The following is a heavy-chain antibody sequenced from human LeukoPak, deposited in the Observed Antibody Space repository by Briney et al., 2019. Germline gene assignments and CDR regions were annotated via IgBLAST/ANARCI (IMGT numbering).Heavy chain of an antibody. CDR2: IYYSGST. V-gene: IGHV4-31*03. D-gene: IGHD2-2*01. CDR3: ARGREYCSSTSCQQNWFAP. Sequence: SETLSLTCTVSGGSISSGGYYWSWIRQHPGKGLEWIGYIYYSGSTYYNLSLKSRVTISVDTSKNQFSLKLSSVTAADTAVYYCARGREYCSSTSCQQNWFAPWGQGTLVTVSS. CDR1: GGSISSGGYY. J-gene: IGHJ5*02.